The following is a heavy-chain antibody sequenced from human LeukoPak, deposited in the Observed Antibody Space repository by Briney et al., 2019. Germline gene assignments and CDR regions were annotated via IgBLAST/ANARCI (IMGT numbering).Heavy chain of an antibody. CDR1: GFTFSDYY. CDR2: ISGSGGTT. D-gene: IGHD5-12*01. CDR3: ARDLNKWLHGLDH. J-gene: IGHJ4*02. Sequence: GGSLRLSCAVSGFTFSDYYMSWIRQAPGKGLEWVSYISGSGGTTYYADSVKGRFAISRDDAKNSVYLQMNSLRAEDTAVYYCARDLNKWLHGLDHWGQGTPVTVSS. V-gene: IGHV3-11*01.